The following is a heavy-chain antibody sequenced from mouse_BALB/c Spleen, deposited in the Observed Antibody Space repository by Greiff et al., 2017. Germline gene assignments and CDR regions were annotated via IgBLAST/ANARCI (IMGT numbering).Heavy chain of an antibody. Sequence: QVQLQQSGPGLVQPSQSLSITCTVSGFSLTSYGVHWVRQSPGKGLEWLGVIWSGGSTDYNAAFISRLSISKDNSKSQVFFKMNSLQADDTAIYYCARMGSGEWLLDYWGQGTTLTVSS. CDR1: GFSLTSYG. D-gene: IGHD2-3*01. CDR3: ARMGSGEWLLDY. J-gene: IGHJ2*01. V-gene: IGHV2-4-1*01. CDR2: IWSGGST.